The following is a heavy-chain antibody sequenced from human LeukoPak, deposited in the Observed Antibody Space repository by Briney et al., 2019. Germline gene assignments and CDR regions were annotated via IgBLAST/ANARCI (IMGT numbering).Heavy chain of an antibody. J-gene: IGHJ4*02. CDR3: AKDYYDSSGYPSYLDY. Sequence: GESLKISCAASGFTVSSNYMSWVRQAPGKGLEWVSVISGSGGRTYYADSVKGRFTISRDNSKNTLYLQMNSLRAEDTAVYYCAKDYYDSSGYPSYLDYWGQGTLVTVSS. CDR2: ISGSGGRT. V-gene: IGHV3-23*01. D-gene: IGHD3-22*01. CDR1: GFTVSSNY.